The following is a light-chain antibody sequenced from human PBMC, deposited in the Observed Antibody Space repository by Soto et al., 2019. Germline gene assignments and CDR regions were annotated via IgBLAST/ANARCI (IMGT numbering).Light chain of an antibody. CDR2: GAS. V-gene: IGKV3-20*01. Sequence: EMVLTQSPGTLSLSPGERATLSCRASQSVSSDYLAWYQQTPGQAPRLLIYGASRRATGIPDRFSGSGSGTDFTLTISRLEPEDFAVYHCQQYATSPITFGQGTLLEIK. J-gene: IGKJ5*01. CDR1: QSVSSDY. CDR3: QQYATSPIT.